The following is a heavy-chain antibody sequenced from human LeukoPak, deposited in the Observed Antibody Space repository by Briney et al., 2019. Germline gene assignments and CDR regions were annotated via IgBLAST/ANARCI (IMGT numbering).Heavy chain of an antibody. CDR3: ARDQRVVGATTLDY. J-gene: IGHJ4*02. Sequence: PGGSLRLSCAASGFTFSSYSMNWVRQAPGKGLEWVSSISSSSSYIYYADSVKGRFTISRDNSKNTLYLQMNSLRAEDTAVYYCARDQRVVGATTLDYWGQGILVTVSS. CDR2: ISSSSSYI. V-gene: IGHV3-21*01. D-gene: IGHD1-26*01. CDR1: GFTFSSYS.